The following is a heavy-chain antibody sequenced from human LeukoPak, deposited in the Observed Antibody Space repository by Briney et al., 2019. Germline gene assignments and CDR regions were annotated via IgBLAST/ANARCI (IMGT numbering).Heavy chain of an antibody. J-gene: IGHJ4*02. CDR2: IYYSGST. CDR3: ARGTSGYDYFDY. CDR1: GGSISSGGYY. V-gene: IGHV4-31*03. D-gene: IGHD5-12*01. Sequence: SQTLSLTCTVSGGSISSGGYYWSWIRQHPGKGLEGIGYIYYSGSTYYNPSLKSRVTISVDTSKNQFSLKLSSVTAADTAVYYCARGTSGYDYFDYWGQGTLVTVSS.